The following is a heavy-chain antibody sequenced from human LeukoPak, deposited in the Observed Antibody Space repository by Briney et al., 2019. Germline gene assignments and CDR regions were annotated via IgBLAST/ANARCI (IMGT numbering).Heavy chain of an antibody. D-gene: IGHD3-10*01. V-gene: IGHV1-69*05. J-gene: IGHJ6*03. CDR2: IIPIFGTA. Sequence: ASVKVSCKASGYTFTSYDINWVRQAPGQGLEWMGGIIPIFGTANYAQKFQGRVTITTDESTSTAYMELSSLRSEDTAVYYCARSRYGSGSYYYYYYYMDVWGKGTTVTVSS. CDR3: ARSRYGSGSYYYYYYYMDV. CDR1: GYTFTSYD.